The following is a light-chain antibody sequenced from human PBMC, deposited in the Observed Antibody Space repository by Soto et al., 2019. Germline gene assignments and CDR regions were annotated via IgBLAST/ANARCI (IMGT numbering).Light chain of an antibody. CDR3: SSFSITSTLYV. CDR2: EVS. J-gene: IGLJ1*01. V-gene: IGLV2-14*01. CDR1: ASDIGGYAY. Sequence: QSVLTQPASVSGSPGQSITISCAGTASDIGGYAYVSWYQQHPGKAPKVMIYEVSNRPSGVSNRFSGSRSGNTASLTISGLQAEDEADYYCSSFSITSTLYVFGSGTKVTV.